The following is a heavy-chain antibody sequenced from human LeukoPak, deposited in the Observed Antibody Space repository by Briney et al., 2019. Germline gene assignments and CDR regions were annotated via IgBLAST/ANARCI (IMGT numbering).Heavy chain of an antibody. Sequence: GGSLRLSCAASGFTFSTYWMSWVRQAPGKGLEWVANIKQDGSEKYYADSVKGRFTISRDDAKNSLYLQMNGLRAEDTAVYYCARYDYGGNYDYWGQGTLVTVSS. CDR2: IKQDGSEK. J-gene: IGHJ4*02. V-gene: IGHV3-7*04. D-gene: IGHD4-23*01. CDR3: ARYDYGGNYDY. CDR1: GFTFSTYW.